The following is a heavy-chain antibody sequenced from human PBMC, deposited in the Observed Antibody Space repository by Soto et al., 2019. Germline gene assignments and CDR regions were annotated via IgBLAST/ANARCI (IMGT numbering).Heavy chain of an antibody. CDR1: GFTFSSYA. V-gene: IGHV3-23*01. D-gene: IGHD3-22*01. CDR2: ISGSGGST. J-gene: IGHJ4*02. Sequence: GGSLRLSCAASGFTFSSYAMSWVRQAPGKGLEWVSAISGSGGSTYYADSVKGRFTISRDNSKNTLYLQMNSLRAEDTAVYYCAKRTTMIVVVITGFDYWGQGTLVTVSS. CDR3: AKRTTMIVVVITGFDY.